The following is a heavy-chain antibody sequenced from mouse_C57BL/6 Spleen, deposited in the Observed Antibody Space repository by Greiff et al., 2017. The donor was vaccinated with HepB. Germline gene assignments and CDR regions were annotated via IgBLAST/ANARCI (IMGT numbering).Heavy chain of an antibody. CDR3: ARSTYYYGSSYLDWYFDV. J-gene: IGHJ1*03. CDR2: INPNYGTT. CDR1: GYSFTDYN. V-gene: IGHV1-39*01. Sequence: EVQLQESGPELVKPGASVKISCKASGYSFTDYNMNWVKQSNGKSLEWIGVINPNYGTTSYNQKFKGKATLTVDQSSSTAYMQLNSLTSEDSAVYYCARSTYYYGSSYLDWYFDVWGTGTTVTASS. D-gene: IGHD1-1*01.